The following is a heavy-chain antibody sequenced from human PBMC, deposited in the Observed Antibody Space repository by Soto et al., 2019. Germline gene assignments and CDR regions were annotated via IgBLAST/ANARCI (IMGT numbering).Heavy chain of an antibody. CDR2: NIPIFGTA. CDR1: GGTFSSYA. CDR3: ARDRETGTTGDYYYYGMDV. V-gene: IGHV1-69*01. J-gene: IGHJ6*02. Sequence: QVQLVQSGAEVKKPGSSVKVSCKASGGTFSSYAISWVRQAPGQGLEWMGGNIPIFGTANYAQKFQGRVTITADESTSTAYMELSSLRSEDTAVYYCARDRETGTTGDYYYYGMDVWGQGTTVTVSS. D-gene: IGHD1-7*01.